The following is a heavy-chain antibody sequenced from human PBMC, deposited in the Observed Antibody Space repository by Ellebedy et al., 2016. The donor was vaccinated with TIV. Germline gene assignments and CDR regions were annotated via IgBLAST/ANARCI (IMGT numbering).Heavy chain of an antibody. D-gene: IGHD1-26*01. CDR3: STYTVGDDS. CDR2: IKSESEGGTT. V-gene: IGHV3-15*01. J-gene: IGHJ1*01. Sequence: GESLKISCRSSGFSFNNGWMNWVRQRPGKGLEWVGRIKSESEGGTTDYAAPVKGRFTISRDDLQNILYLQMNNLTIADTGVYYCSTYTVGDDSWGQGTLVIVSS. CDR1: GFSFNNGW.